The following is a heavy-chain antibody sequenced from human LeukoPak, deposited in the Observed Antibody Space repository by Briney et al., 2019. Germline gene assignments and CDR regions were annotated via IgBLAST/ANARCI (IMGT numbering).Heavy chain of an antibody. V-gene: IGHV1-69*04. CDR2: IIPILGIA. CDR1: GGTFSSYA. Sequence: ASVKVSCKASGGTFSSYAISWVRQAPGQGLEWIGRIIPILGIANYAQKFQGRVTITADKSTSTAYMELSSLRSEDTAVYYCARDRSGYYQSFDYWGQGTLVTVSS. D-gene: IGHD3-22*01. CDR3: ARDRSGYYQSFDY. J-gene: IGHJ4*02.